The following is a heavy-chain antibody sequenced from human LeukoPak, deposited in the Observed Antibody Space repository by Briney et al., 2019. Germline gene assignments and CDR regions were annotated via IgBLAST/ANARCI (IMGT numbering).Heavy chain of an antibody. Sequence: GASVKVSCKASGYTFTSYYMHWVRQAPGQGLEWMGIINPSGGSTSYAQKFQGRVTMTRDMSTSTVYMELSSLRSDDTAVYYCARDPALGAGRLDPWGQGTLVTVSS. CDR3: ARDPALGAGRLDP. V-gene: IGHV1-46*01. J-gene: IGHJ5*02. CDR1: GYTFTSYY. D-gene: IGHD1-26*01. CDR2: INPSGGST.